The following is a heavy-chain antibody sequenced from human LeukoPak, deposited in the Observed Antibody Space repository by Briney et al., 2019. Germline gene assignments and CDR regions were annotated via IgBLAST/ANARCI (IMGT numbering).Heavy chain of an antibody. V-gene: IGHV3-21*01. CDR1: GFTFSSYT. J-gene: IGHJ4*02. Sequence: GGSLRLPCAASGFTFSSYTMNWVRQAPGKGLEWVSSISSGSSYIYYADSMKGRFTISRDNAKNSLYLQMNSLRAEDTAVYYCARAGSGDYWGQGTLVTVSS. CDR3: ARAGSGDY. D-gene: IGHD2-15*01. CDR2: ISSGSSYI.